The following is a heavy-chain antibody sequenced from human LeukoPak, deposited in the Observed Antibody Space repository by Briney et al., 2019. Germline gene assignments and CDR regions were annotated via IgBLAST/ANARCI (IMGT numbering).Heavy chain of an antibody. Sequence: GGSLRLSCAASGFTFSSYWMSWVRQAPGKGLEWVANIKQDGSEKYYVDSVKGRFTISRDNAKNSLYLQMNSLRAEDTAVYYCARWSMVRGVIITHLFDYWGQGPWSPSPQ. CDR3: ARWSMVRGVIITHLFDY. V-gene: IGHV3-7*03. CDR1: GFTFSSYW. D-gene: IGHD3-10*01. CDR2: IKQDGSEK. J-gene: IGHJ4*02.